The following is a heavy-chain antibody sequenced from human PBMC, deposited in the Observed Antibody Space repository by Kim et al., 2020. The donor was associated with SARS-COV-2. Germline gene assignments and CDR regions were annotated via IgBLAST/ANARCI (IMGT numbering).Heavy chain of an antibody. D-gene: IGHD3-10*01. CDR1: GFTFSDYY. J-gene: IGHJ4*02. CDR3: ARFGRVVRGEIFDY. CDR2: ISSSSSYT. Sequence: GGSLRLSCAASGFTFSDYYMSWIRQAPGKGLEWVSYISSSSSYTNYADSVKGRFTISRDNAKNSLYLQMNSLRAEDTAVYYCARFGRVVRGEIFDYWGQGTLVTVSS. V-gene: IGHV3-11*03.